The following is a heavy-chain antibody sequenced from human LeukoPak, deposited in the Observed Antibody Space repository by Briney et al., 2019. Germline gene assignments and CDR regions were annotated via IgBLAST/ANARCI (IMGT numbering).Heavy chain of an antibody. D-gene: IGHD2-15*01. Sequence: GGSLRLSCAASGFTFSSYWMSWVRQAPGKGLEWVANIKQDGSEKHYVDSVKGRFTVPRDNAKNSLYLQMSSLRAEDTAVYYCSVNYCSGGSCYMLWGQGTLVTVSS. J-gene: IGHJ4*02. V-gene: IGHV3-7*01. CDR2: IKQDGSEK. CDR1: GFTFSSYW. CDR3: SVNYCSGGSCYML.